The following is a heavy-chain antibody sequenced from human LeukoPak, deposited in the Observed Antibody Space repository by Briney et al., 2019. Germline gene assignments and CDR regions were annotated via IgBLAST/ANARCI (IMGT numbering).Heavy chain of an antibody. CDR3: AKDSAFYYIDV. CDR2: IRYNGNNQ. CDR1: GFTFSSYS. Sequence: GGSLRLSCAASGFTFSSYSMHWVRQAPGKGLEWVAFIRYNGNNQYYADSVKGRFTISRDNSKNTLYLQMNSLKGDDTAVYYCAKDSAFYYIDVWGKGTTVIISS. V-gene: IGHV3-30*02. D-gene: IGHD3-10*01. J-gene: IGHJ6*03.